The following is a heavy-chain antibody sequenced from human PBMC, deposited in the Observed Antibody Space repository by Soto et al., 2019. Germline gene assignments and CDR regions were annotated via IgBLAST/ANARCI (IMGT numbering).Heavy chain of an antibody. V-gene: IGHV3-30*18. D-gene: IGHD5-18*01. J-gene: IGHJ6*02. CDR2: ISYDGSHN. CDR1: GFTFSSFG. Sequence: QVQLVESGGGVVQPGRSLRLSCAASGFTFSSFGMHWVRQAPGKGLEWVAVISYDGSHNYYADSVKGRFTISRDNSRNTVYLQMDSLRAEDTAVFYCAKDLTANSYYYGMDVWGQGTTVTVSS. CDR3: AKDLTANSYYYGMDV.